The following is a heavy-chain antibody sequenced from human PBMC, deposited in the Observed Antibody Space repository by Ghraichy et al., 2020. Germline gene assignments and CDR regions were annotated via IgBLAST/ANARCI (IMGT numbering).Heavy chain of an antibody. CDR1: KFTFSKYF. CDR3: ARSQWDYGMDV. D-gene: IGHD1-26*01. V-gene: IGHV3-7*01. CDR2: INKDGSEK. J-gene: IGHJ6*02. Sequence: GGSLRLSCAASKFTFSKYFMHWVRQAPGKGLEWVANINKDGSEKYYLDSVKGRFTIARDNDKGSLYLQMNSLRAEDTAVYYCARSQWDYGMDVWGQGTTVSGSS.